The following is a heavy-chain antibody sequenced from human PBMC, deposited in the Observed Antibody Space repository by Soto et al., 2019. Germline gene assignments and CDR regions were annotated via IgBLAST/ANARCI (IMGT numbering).Heavy chain of an antibody. CDR3: ARVWSKYGGYYYYYYMDV. CDR2: IYSGGST. D-gene: IGHD5-12*01. V-gene: IGHV3-66*01. Sequence: GGSLRLSCAASGFTVSSNYMSWVRQAPGKGLEWVSVIYSGGSTYYADSVKGRFTISRDNSKNTLYLQMNSLRAEDTAVYYCARVWSKYGGYYYYYYMDVWGKGTTVTVSS. J-gene: IGHJ6*03. CDR1: GFTVSSNY.